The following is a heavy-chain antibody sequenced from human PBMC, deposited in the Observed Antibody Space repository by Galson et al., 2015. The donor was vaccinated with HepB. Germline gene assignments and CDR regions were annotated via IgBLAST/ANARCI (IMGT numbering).Heavy chain of an antibody. CDR2: IIPIFGKA. Sequence: SVKVSCKASGGAFSSYAINWVRQAPGQGLEWMGGIIPIFGKANYAQKFQDRVTITAAESTNTAYMELSSLRSEDTAVYYCARGSSRIVVVTPLYEWGQGTLVTVSS. J-gene: IGHJ4*02. V-gene: IGHV1-69*13. CDR1: GGAFSSYA. D-gene: IGHD2-21*02. CDR3: ARGSSRIVVVTPLYE.